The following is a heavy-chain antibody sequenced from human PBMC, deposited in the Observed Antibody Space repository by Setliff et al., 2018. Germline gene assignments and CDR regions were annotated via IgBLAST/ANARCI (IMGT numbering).Heavy chain of an antibody. Sequence: SVKVSCKASGGSLNGYSVSWVRQAPGQGLEFLGRIILIFGTPNYAQKFQDRVTIGADKSTSTAYMEMSSLNFEDTAVYYCATETVTFGGIIVRGYFDVWGQGTMVTVS. V-gene: IGHV1-69*06. D-gene: IGHD3-16*02. CDR3: ATETVTFGGIIVRGYFDV. J-gene: IGHJ3*01. CDR1: GGSLNGYS. CDR2: IILIFGTP.